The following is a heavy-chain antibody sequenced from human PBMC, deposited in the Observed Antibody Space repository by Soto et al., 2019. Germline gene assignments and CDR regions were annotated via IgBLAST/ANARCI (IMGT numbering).Heavy chain of an antibody. CDR1: GGSISSYY. J-gene: IGHJ4*02. CDR2: IYYSGST. V-gene: IGHV4-59*01. D-gene: IGHD4-17*01. CDR3: ASSTTVVTFDY. Sequence: SETLSLTCTVSGGSISSYYWSWIRQPPGKGLEWIGYIYYSGSTNYNPSLKSRVTISVDTSKNQFSLKLSSVTAADTAVYYCASSTTVVTFDYWGQGTLVTVSS.